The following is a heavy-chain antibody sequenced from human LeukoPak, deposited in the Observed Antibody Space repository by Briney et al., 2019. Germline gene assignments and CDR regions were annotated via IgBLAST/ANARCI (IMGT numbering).Heavy chain of an antibody. V-gene: IGHV3-7*01. D-gene: IGHD6-6*01. CDR2: IKQDGSAK. Sequence: GGSLRLSCVASGVTLSNYAMSWARQAPGKGLEWVANIKQDGSAKYYVDSVKGRFTISRDNVKNSLYLQMSSLRAEDTAVYYCAREGAYSSSSDVDYWGQGTLVTVSS. J-gene: IGHJ4*02. CDR3: AREGAYSSSSDVDY. CDR1: GVTLSNYA.